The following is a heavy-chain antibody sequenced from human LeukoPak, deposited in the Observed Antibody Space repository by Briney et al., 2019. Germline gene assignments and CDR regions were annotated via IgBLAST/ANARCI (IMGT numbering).Heavy chain of an antibody. D-gene: IGHD3-22*01. Sequence: ASVKVSCKTSGYTFTHYVISWVRQAPGQGLEWMGRISPYNGNTKYAQKLQGRVTMTTDTSTSTAYMELRSLRSDDTAVYYCARDHRSRYYDSSGYHDYWGQGTLVTVSS. V-gene: IGHV1-18*01. CDR1: GYTFTHYV. J-gene: IGHJ4*02. CDR3: ARDHRSRYYDSSGYHDY. CDR2: ISPYNGNT.